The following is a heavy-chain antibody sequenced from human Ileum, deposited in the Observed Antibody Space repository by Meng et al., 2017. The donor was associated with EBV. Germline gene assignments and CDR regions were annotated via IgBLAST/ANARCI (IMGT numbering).Heavy chain of an antibody. CDR2: ITPSSGGT. J-gene: IGHJ4*02. D-gene: IGHD7-27*01. CDR3: VRTNLGSADY. V-gene: IGHV1-2*02. Sequence: QFQLVQFGAEVKKPGASLKFSCKASGYTFTGYYMHWLRQAPGQGLECVGSITPSSGGTTYAQKFQGRVTMTRDTSISTAYMELSSLRSDDAAIYYCVRTNLGSADYWGQGTLVTVSS. CDR1: GYTFTGYY.